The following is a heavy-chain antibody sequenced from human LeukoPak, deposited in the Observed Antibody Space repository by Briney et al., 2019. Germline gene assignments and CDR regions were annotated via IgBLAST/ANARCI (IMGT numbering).Heavy chain of an antibody. CDR3: ARERLSGSYYDY. V-gene: IGHV4-34*01. CDR2: INQSGTT. Sequence: SETLSLTCAVYGGSFSDYDWSWIRQAPGKGLQWVGEINQSGTTNCDPSLKSRVSMSIDTSKSQFSLSLRSVTAADTAVYYCARERLSGSYYDYWGQGSLVTVSS. J-gene: IGHJ4*02. D-gene: IGHD1-26*01. CDR1: GGSFSDYD.